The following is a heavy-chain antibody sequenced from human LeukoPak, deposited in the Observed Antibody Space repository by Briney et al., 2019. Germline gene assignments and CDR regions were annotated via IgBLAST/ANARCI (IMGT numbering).Heavy chain of an antibody. D-gene: IGHD6-19*01. Sequence: GASVKVSCKASGYTFTGYYMHWVRQAPGQGLEWMGWINPNSGGTNYAQKFQGRVTMTRDTSISTAYMELSRLRSDDTAVYYCALCDYSSGWYEPQLWGQGTLVTVSS. CDR1: GYTFTGYY. J-gene: IGHJ4*02. V-gene: IGHV1-2*02. CDR2: INPNSGGT. CDR3: ALCDYSSGWYEPQL.